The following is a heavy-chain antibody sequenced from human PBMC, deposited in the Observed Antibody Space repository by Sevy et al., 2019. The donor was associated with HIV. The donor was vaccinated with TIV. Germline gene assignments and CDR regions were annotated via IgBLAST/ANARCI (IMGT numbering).Heavy chain of an antibody. Sequence: GGSLRLSCVASGFTFSDSYMSWIRQAPGKGLEWVSRISSSAFSSNHADSAKGRFTICRDNAKNSLYLQMNSLGADDTAVYYCARDVLRFDLWGQGTLVTVSS. CDR2: ISSSAFSS. CDR1: GFTFSDSY. J-gene: IGHJ5*02. V-gene: IGHV3-11*06. CDR3: ARDVLRFDL. D-gene: IGHD2-15*01.